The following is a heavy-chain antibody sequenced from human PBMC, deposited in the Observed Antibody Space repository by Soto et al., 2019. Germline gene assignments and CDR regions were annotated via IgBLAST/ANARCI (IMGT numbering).Heavy chain of an antibody. V-gene: IGHV4-59*01. Sequence: PSETLSLTCTVSGGSISSYYWSWIRQPPGKGLEWIGYIYYSGSTNYNPSLKSRVTISVDTSKNQFSLKLSSVTAADTAVYYCAREDVDSSGHLGEGFDYWGQGTLVTVSS. D-gene: IGHD3-22*01. CDR3: AREDVDSSGHLGEGFDY. J-gene: IGHJ4*02. CDR1: GGSISSYY. CDR2: IYYSGST.